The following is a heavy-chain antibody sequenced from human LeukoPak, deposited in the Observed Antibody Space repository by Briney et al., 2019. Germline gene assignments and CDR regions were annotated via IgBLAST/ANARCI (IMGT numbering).Heavy chain of an antibody. CDR3: ARVGLWHYPVDS. Sequence: PGGSLRLSCAGSGFTFSSYSMNWVRQAPGKGLEWVSYITSSSSIIYYGDSVKGRFTVSRGNAKNSLYLQMNSLRAEDTAVYYCARVGLWHYPVDSWGQGTLVTVTS. J-gene: IGHJ4*02. D-gene: IGHD1-7*01. CDR1: GFTFSSYS. CDR2: ITSSSSII. V-gene: IGHV3-48*01.